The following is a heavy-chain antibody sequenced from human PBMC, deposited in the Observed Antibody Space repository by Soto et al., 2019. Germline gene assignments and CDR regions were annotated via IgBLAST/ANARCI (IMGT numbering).Heavy chain of an antibody. CDR1: GDTVTKYG. CDR3: SSATSIAVAGKET. CDR2: ISFYNGHT. J-gene: IGHJ4*02. D-gene: IGHD6-19*01. Sequence: QVQLVQSGGEVKKPGASVKVSCKASGDTVTKYGISWVRQAPGQGLEWLGWISFYNGHTNYALKFQDRIPFTTDTSTNTASMELRSLTSDDTAVYYCSSATSIAVAGKETWGQGTLVTVSS. V-gene: IGHV1-18*01.